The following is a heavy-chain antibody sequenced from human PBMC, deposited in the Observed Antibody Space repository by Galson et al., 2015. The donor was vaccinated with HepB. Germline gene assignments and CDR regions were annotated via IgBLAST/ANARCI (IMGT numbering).Heavy chain of an antibody. CDR2: IASGGSI. CDR3: AKEARETGFGDY. V-gene: IGHV3-23*01. Sequence: SLRLSCAASGFTFTSYAMSWVRQAPRKGLEWVSAIASGGSIYYADSVKGRFIISRDNSKNTVYLQMNSLRAEDTAVYYCAKEARETGFGDYWGQGTLVTVSS. D-gene: IGHD3-16*01. J-gene: IGHJ4*02. CDR1: GFTFTSYA.